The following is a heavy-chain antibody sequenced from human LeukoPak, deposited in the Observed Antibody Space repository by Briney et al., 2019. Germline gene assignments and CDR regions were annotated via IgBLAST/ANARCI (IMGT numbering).Heavy chain of an antibody. V-gene: IGHV4-34*01. CDR2: INHSGST. CDR1: GGSFSGYY. CDR3: ARGRGT. D-gene: IGHD2-15*01. J-gene: IGHJ5*02. Sequence: SETLSLTCAVYGGSFSGYYWSWIRQPPGQGLEWIGEINHSGSTNYNPSLKSRVTISVDTSKNQFSLNLSSVTAAATPVYYCARGRGTWGQGTLVTVSS.